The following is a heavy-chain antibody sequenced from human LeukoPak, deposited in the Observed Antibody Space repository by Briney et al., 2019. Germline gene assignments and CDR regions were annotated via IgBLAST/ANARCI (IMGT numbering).Heavy chain of an antibody. CDR3: GRTRSYYMDV. CDR1: GASISNYY. CDR2: MYSTGST. D-gene: IGHD6-19*01. J-gene: IGHJ6*03. Sequence: SETLSLTCTVSGASISNYYWTWIRQPAGKGLEWIGRMYSTGSTIYNPSLKSRVTMSVDTSKNQFSLTLSSVTAADTAVYYCGRTRSYYMDVWAKGTTVTVSS. V-gene: IGHV4-4*07.